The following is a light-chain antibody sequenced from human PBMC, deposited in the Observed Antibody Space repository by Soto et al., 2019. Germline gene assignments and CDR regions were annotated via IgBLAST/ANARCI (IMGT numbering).Light chain of an antibody. CDR2: GAS. V-gene: IGKV3D-15*01. J-gene: IGKJ4*02. Sequence: ETVMTQSPATLSLSPGERATLSCRASQTVTSNLDWYQQKPGQAPRLLICGASIRATGIAARFSGSGSRTEFTLTISSVQSEDCADYYCEQYNNWPLTVGGGTQVAI. CDR3: EQYNNWPLT. CDR1: QTVTSN.